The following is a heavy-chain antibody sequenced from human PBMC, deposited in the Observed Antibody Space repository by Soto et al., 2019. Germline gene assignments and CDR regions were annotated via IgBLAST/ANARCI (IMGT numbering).Heavy chain of an antibody. Sequence: SVKVSCKASGGTFSSYAISWVRQAPGQGLEWMGGIIPIFGTANYAQKFQGRVTITADKSTSTAYMELSSLRSEDTAVYYCARRAAYYYDSSGYNHDFDYWGQGTLVTV. CDR2: IIPIFGTA. CDR3: ARRAAYYYDSSGYNHDFDY. CDR1: GGTFSSYA. J-gene: IGHJ4*02. D-gene: IGHD3-22*01. V-gene: IGHV1-69*06.